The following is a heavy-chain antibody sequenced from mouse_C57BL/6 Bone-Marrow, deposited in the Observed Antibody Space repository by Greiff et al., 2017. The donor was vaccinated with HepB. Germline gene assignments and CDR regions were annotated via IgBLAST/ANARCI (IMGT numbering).Heavy chain of an antibody. D-gene: IGHD1-1*01. Sequence: EVHLVESGGDLVKPGGSLKLSCAASGFTFSSYGMSWVRQTPDKRLEWVATISSGGSYTYYPDSVKGRFTISRDNAKNTLYLQMSSLKSEDTAMYYCARPITTVVEDAMDYWGQGTSVTVSS. CDR1: GFTFSSYG. CDR3: ARPITTVVEDAMDY. V-gene: IGHV5-6*01. CDR2: ISSGGSYT. J-gene: IGHJ4*01.